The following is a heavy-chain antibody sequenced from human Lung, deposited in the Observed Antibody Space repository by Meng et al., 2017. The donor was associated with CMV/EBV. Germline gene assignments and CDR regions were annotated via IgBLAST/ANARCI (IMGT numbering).Heavy chain of an antibody. V-gene: IGHV4-34*01. D-gene: IGHD2/OR15-2a*01. CDR1: GESLSGYY. CDR3: ARARLSSRSMDF. J-gene: IGHJ6*02. Sequence: LXCAVYGESLSGYYWTWIRQPPGKGLEWIGEISHSGTTNYNPSLESRVFISVDTSKNQLSLNLTPVTAADTAVYYCARARLSSRSMDFWGQGTPVTVS. CDR2: ISHSGTT.